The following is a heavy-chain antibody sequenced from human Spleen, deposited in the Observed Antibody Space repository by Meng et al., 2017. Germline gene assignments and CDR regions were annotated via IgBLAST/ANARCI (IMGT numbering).Heavy chain of an antibody. Sequence: VLLPRWGAGLLKPSDTLSLTCVVSGGSFSDYYWSWLRQPPGKGLEWIGEINHSGSTNYNPSLESRATISVDTSQNNLSLKLSSVTAADSAVYYCARGPTTMAHDFDYWGQGTLVTVSS. CDR3: ARGPTTMAHDFDY. J-gene: IGHJ4*02. V-gene: IGHV4-34*01. CDR1: GGSFSDYY. CDR2: INHSGST. D-gene: IGHD4-11*01.